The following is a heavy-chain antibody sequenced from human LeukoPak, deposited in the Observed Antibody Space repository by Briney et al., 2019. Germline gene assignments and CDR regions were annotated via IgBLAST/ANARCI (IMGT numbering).Heavy chain of an antibody. CDR1: GYTFISYA. J-gene: IGHJ5*02. Sequence: ASVKVSCKTSGYTFISYAMHWVRQAPGQRPEWMGWISPGNGKTKYSQKFQGRVAMTRDTTASTAYMELNTLRSEDTAVYYCARLHMYTNGRFGFDPWGQGTLVTVSS. CDR2: ISPGNGKT. V-gene: IGHV1-3*01. CDR3: ARLHMYTNGRFGFDP. D-gene: IGHD6-19*01.